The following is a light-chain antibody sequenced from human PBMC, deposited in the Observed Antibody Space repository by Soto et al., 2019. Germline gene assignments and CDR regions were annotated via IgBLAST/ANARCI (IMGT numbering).Light chain of an antibody. CDR2: GAS. Sequence: EIVLTQSPGTLSLSPGERATLSCRASQSVSRSYLAWYQQKPGQAPRLLIYGASSRATGNPDRFSGSGSGTDFTLTISRLEPEDFAVYYCQQYGRSPGTFGQGTKVEIK. V-gene: IGKV3-20*01. J-gene: IGKJ1*01. CDR1: QSVSRSY. CDR3: QQYGRSPGT.